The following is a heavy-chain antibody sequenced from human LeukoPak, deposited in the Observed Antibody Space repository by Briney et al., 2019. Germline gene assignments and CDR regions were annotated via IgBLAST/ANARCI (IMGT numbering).Heavy chain of an antibody. V-gene: IGHV1-69*13. J-gene: IGHJ6*03. Sequence: SVKVSCKASGGTFSNYTISWVRQAPGQGLEWMGEIIPIFGTANYAQKFQGRVTITADESTSTAYMELSSLRSEDTAVCYCARGAPDIYYYSYMDVWGKGTTVTISS. CDR1: GGTFSNYT. CDR2: IIPIFGTA. CDR3: ARGAPDIYYYSYMDV.